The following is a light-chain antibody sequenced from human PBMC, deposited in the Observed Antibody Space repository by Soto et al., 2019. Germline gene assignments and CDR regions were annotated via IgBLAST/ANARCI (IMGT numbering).Light chain of an antibody. CDR1: SSDVGGYKY. CDR3: SSYAGSNNYV. Sequence: QSVLTQPPSASGSPGQSVTISCTGTSSDVGGYKYVSWYQQYPGKAPKLMIYAFSERPSGVPDRFSGSKSGNTASLTVSGLQAEDEADYYCSSYAGSNNYVFGTGTKVTVL. CDR2: AFS. J-gene: IGLJ1*01. V-gene: IGLV2-8*01.